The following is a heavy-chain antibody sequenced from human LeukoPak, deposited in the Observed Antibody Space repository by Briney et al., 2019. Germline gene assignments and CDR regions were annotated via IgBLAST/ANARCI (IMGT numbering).Heavy chain of an antibody. D-gene: IGHD3-22*01. J-gene: IGHJ4*02. CDR3: ARGRSGYYYDSSGLGY. Sequence: PSETLSLTCAVYGGSFSGYYWSWIRQPPGKGLEWIGEINHSGSTNYNPPLKSRVTISVDTSKNQFSLKLSSVTAADTAVYYCARGRSGYYYDSSGLGYWGQGTLVTVSS. V-gene: IGHV4-34*01. CDR1: GGSFSGYY. CDR2: INHSGST.